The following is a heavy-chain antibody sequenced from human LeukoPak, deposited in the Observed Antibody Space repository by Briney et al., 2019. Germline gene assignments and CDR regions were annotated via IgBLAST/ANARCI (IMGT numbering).Heavy chain of an antibody. CDR1: GFTFSDYG. CDR3: AKEQGYTGWLTTGH. V-gene: IGHV3-30*18. CDR2: ISWNGGEE. J-gene: IGHJ4*02. Sequence: GGSLRLSCAASGFTFSDYGMHWLRQAPGKGLEWVAVISWNGGEEHYGNSVRGRFTISRDNSKNMVYLQMNSLRVEDTAVYYWAKEQGYTGWLTTGHWGQGALVTVSS. D-gene: IGHD6-19*01.